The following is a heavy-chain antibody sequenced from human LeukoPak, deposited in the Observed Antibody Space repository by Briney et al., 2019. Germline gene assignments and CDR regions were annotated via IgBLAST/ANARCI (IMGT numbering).Heavy chain of an antibody. D-gene: IGHD7-27*01. CDR2: IWYDGSNK. V-gene: IGHV3-33*01. J-gene: IGHJ4*02. Sequence: PGGSLRLSCAASGFTFNSYGMHWVRQAPGKGLEWVAGIWYDGSNKYYADSVKGRVTISRDNSKKTLYLQMNSLRAEDTAVYYCAREGGDWGEGYFDYWGQGTLVTVSS. CDR3: AREGGDWGEGYFDY. CDR1: GFTFNSYG.